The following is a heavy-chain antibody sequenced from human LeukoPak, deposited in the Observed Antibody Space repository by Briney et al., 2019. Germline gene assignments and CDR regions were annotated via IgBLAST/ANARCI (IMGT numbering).Heavy chain of an antibody. CDR1: GFTFDDYG. D-gene: IGHD2-2*01. V-gene: IGHV3-20*04. J-gene: IGHJ4*02. CDR3: AKEGLIVVVPAAMGDY. CDR2: INWNGGST. Sequence: GGSLRLSCAASGFTFDDYGMSWVRQAPGKGLEWVSGINWNGGSTGYADSVKGRFTISRDNSKNTLYLQMNSLRAEDTAVYYCAKEGLIVVVPAAMGDYWGQGTLVTVSS.